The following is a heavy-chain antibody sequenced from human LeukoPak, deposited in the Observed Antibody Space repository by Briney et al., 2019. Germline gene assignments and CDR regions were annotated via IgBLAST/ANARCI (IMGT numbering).Heavy chain of an antibody. CDR3: ARHAGADGYKGYFDY. CDR2: IYASGNS. Sequence: SETLSLTCTVSGGSITNNYWSWIRQPPGKGLEWIGYIYASGNSNYNPSLKSRVTISVDTSKKQFSLNPSSVTAADTAVYYCARHAGADGYKGYFDYWGQGTLVTVSS. J-gene: IGHJ4*03. CDR1: GGSITNNY. V-gene: IGHV4-59*08. D-gene: IGHD5-24*01.